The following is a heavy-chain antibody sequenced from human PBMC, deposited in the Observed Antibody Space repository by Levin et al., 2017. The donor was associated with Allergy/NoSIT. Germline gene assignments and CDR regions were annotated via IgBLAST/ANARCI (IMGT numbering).Heavy chain of an antibody. V-gene: IGHV5-51*01. CDR1: GYSFTSYW. Sequence: NRGESLKISCKGSGYSFTSYWIGWVRQMPGKGLEWMGIIYPGDSDTRYSPSFQGQVTISADKSISTAYLQWSSLKASDTAMYYCARRPGSDCSSTSCYGLDYWGQGTLVTVSS. CDR3: ARRPGSDCSSTSCYGLDY. D-gene: IGHD2-2*01. J-gene: IGHJ4*02. CDR2: IYPGDSDT.